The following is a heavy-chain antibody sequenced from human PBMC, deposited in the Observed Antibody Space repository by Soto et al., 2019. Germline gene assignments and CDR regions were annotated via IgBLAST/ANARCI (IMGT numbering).Heavy chain of an antibody. Sequence: QVQPVESGGGVVQPGRSLRLSCAASGFTFSSYGMHWVRQAPGKGLEWVAVISYDGSNKYYADSVKGRFTISRDNSKNTLYLQMNSLRAEDTAVYYCAKVFEKLHSTSIAAAGRRWFDPWGQGTLVTVSS. CDR1: GFTFSSYG. J-gene: IGHJ5*02. CDR2: ISYDGSNK. V-gene: IGHV3-30*18. D-gene: IGHD6-13*01. CDR3: AKVFEKLHSTSIAAAGRRWFDP.